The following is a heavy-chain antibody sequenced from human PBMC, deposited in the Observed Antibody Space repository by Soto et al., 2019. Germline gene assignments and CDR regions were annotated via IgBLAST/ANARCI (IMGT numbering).Heavy chain of an antibody. CDR3: ARHDNHASSAYYF. V-gene: IGHV4-31*03. CDR1: GGSISSGGYY. J-gene: IGHJ1*01. D-gene: IGHD3-22*01. CDR2: IYYSGST. Sequence: QVQLQESGPGLVKPSQTLSLTCTVSGGSISSGGYYWSWIRQHPGKGLEWIGYIYYSGSTYYNPSLTSRVTISINTSKNQFSLKLSSVTAADTAVYYCARHDNHASSAYYFWGQGTLVTVSS.